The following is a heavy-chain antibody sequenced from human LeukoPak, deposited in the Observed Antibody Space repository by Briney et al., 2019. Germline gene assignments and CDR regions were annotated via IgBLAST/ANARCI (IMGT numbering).Heavy chain of an antibody. Sequence: GASAKVSCKASGYTFTSYGINWVRQATGQGLEWMGWMNPNSGNTGYAQKFQGRVTMTRNTSISTAYMELSSLRSEDTAVYYCARAPKYIVVVVARGHWFDPWGQGTLVTVSS. CDR2: MNPNSGNT. CDR1: GYTFTSYG. D-gene: IGHD2-15*01. J-gene: IGHJ5*02. V-gene: IGHV1-8*02. CDR3: ARAPKYIVVVVARGHWFDP.